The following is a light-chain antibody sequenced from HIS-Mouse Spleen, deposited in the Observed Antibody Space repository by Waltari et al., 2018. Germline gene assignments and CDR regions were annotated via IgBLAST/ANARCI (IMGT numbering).Light chain of an antibody. V-gene: IGKV1-33*01. CDR2: DAS. CDR1: QDISNY. CDR3: QQYDNLHRLT. Sequence: DIQMTQSPSSLSASVGDSVTITCQASQDISNYLNWYQQKPGKAPKLLIYDASNLETGVPSRFSGGGSGTDFTFTISSLQPEDIATYYCQQYDNLHRLTFGPGTKVDIK. J-gene: IGKJ3*01.